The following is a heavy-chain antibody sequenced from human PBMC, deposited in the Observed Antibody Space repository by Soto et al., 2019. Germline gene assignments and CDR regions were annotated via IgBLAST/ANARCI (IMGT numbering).Heavy chain of an antibody. CDR3: HVYGY. Sequence: EVQLVESGGGLIQPGGSLRLSCAVSGFNVRANYMSWVRQAPGKGLEWVSVIYSGGTTYYADSVKGRFIISRDISKNTLYLQMNILRAEDTAVYYCHVYGYWGQGTLVTVSS. CDR1: GFNVRANY. D-gene: IGHD4-17*01. J-gene: IGHJ4*02. V-gene: IGHV3-53*01. CDR2: IYSGGTT.